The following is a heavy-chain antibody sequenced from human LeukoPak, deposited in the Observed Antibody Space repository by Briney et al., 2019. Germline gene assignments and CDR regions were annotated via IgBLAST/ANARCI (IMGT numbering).Heavy chain of an antibody. V-gene: IGHV3-69-1*02. Sequence: PGGSLRLSCTASGFTFSRYSMNWVRQAPGRGLEWVSFIASRGHMHYADSVKGRFTVSRDDANNFLYLQMNSLRAEDTAVYYCARDHNDDDSGDYVKALDIWGQGTMVTVSS. D-gene: IGHD4-17*01. J-gene: IGHJ3*02. CDR2: IASRGHM. CDR1: GFTFSRYS. CDR3: ARDHNDDDSGDYVKALDI.